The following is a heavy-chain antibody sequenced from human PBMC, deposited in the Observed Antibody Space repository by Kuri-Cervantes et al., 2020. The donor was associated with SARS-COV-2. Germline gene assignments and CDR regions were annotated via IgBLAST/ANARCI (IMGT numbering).Heavy chain of an antibody. Sequence: GGSLRLSCAASGFTFSSYAMHWVRQAPGKGLEWVAVISYDGSNKYYADSVKGRFTISRDNSKNTLYLQMTSLRAEDTAVYYCARIPGYSSGWLAFDIWGQGTMVTVSS. CDR1: GFTFSSYA. V-gene: IGHV3-30-3*01. CDR2: ISYDGSNK. CDR3: ARIPGYSSGWLAFDI. J-gene: IGHJ3*02. D-gene: IGHD6-19*01.